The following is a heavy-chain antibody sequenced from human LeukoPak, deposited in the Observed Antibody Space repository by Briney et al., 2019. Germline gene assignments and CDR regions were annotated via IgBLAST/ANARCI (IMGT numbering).Heavy chain of an antibody. V-gene: IGHV4-34*01. J-gene: IGHJ4*02. CDR1: GGSFSGYY. Sequence: SETLSLTCAVYGGSFSGYYWSWIRQPPGKGLEWIGGIYHSGSTYYNPSLKSRVTISVDTSKNQFSLKLSSVTAADTAVYYCARAILSGYPDSWGQGTLVIVFS. D-gene: IGHD3-3*01. CDR3: ARAILSGYPDS. CDR2: IYHSGST.